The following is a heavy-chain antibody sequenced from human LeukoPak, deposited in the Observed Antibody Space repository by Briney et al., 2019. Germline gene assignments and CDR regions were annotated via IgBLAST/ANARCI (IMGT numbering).Heavy chain of an antibody. CDR3: TTSVYNFFDS. CDR1: GFTFTNAW. J-gene: IGHJ4*02. D-gene: IGHD1-20*01. CDR2: IKTKTEGGTT. V-gene: IGHV3-15*01. Sequence: GSLTLSCAASGFTFTNAWMSWVRQVPGKGLEWVGRIKTKTEGGTTDYAAPVKGRFTISRDDSTNTLYLQMNSLKTEDTAVYFCTTSVYNFFDSWGQGNLVTVSS.